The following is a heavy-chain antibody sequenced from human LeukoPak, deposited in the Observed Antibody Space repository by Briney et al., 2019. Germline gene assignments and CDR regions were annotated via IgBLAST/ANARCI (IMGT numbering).Heavy chain of an antibody. Sequence: SETLSLTCAVYGGSFSGYYWSWIRQPPGKGLEWIGEINHSGSTNYNPSLKSRVTISVDASKNQFSLKLSSVTAADTAVYYCARGIGYSYGYYFDYYYYGMDVWGQGTTVTVSS. CDR1: GGSFSGYY. CDR3: ARGIGYSYGYYFDYYYYGMDV. V-gene: IGHV4-34*01. D-gene: IGHD5-18*01. J-gene: IGHJ6*02. CDR2: INHSGST.